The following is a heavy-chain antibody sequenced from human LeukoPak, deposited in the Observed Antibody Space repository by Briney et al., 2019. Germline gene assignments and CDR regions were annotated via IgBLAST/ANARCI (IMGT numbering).Heavy chain of an antibody. J-gene: IGHJ5*02. CDR2: IYYSGST. Sequence: SETLSLTCSVSGGSISSYYWSWIRQPAGKGLEWIGSIYYSGSTYYNPSLKSRVTISVDTSKNQFSLKLSSVTAADTAVYYCARSRPYGDSYWFDPWGQGTLVTVSS. CDR1: GGSISSYY. CDR3: ARSRPYGDSYWFDP. D-gene: IGHD4-17*01. V-gene: IGHV4-4*07.